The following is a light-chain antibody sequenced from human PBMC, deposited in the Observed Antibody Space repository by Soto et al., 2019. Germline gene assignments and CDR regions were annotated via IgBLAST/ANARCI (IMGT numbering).Light chain of an antibody. V-gene: IGLV7-46*01. J-gene: IGLJ3*02. CDR3: LLSYRGTNWV. CDR1: TGAVTSGHY. Sequence: QAVVTQEPSLTVSPGGTVTLTCGSSTGAVTSGHYPYWFQQKPGQAPRTLIYDTTNKHSWTPARFSGSLLGGKAALTLAGAQSDDEADYYCLLSYRGTNWVFGGGTKVTVL. CDR2: DTT.